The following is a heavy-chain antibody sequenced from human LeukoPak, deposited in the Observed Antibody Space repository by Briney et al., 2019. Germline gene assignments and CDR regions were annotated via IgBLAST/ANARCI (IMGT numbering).Heavy chain of an antibody. CDR3: ARAVQLERPPPLIGYYYMDV. D-gene: IGHD1-1*01. CDR2: IYYSGST. Sequence: SETLSLTCTVSGGSISSYYWSWIRRSPGKGLEWIGYIYYSGSTNYNPSLKSRVTISVDTSKNQFSLKLSSVTAADTAVYYCARAVQLERPPPLIGYYYMDVWGKGTTVTVSS. CDR1: GGSISSYY. V-gene: IGHV4-59*01. J-gene: IGHJ6*03.